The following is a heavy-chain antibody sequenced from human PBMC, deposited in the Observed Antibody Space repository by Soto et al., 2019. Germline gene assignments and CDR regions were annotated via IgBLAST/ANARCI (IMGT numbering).Heavy chain of an antibody. Sequence: ASVKVSCKASGYTFTSXXINXXRQATGQGLEWMGWMNPNSGNTGYAQKFQGRVTMTRNSSISTAYMELSSLRSEDTAVYYCARGYGYYYYYMDVWGKGTTVTVSS. CDR1: GYTFTSXX. V-gene: IGHV1-8*01. CDR3: ARGYGYYYYYMDV. J-gene: IGHJ6*03. CDR2: MNPNSGNT. D-gene: IGHD4-17*01.